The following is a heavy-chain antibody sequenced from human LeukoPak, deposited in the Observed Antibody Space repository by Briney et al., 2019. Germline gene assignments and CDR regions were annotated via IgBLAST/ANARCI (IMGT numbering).Heavy chain of an antibody. J-gene: IGHJ6*03. V-gene: IGHV3-23*01. CDR1: GFTFSSYA. CDR3: AKDSASITIFGVVIGGYYYYYYMDV. CDR2: ISGSGGST. D-gene: IGHD3-3*01. Sequence: GGSLRLSCAASGFTFSSYAMSWVRQAPGNGLEWVSAISGSGGSTYYADSVKGRFTISRDNSKNTLYLQMNSLRAEDTAVYYCAKDSASITIFGVVIGGYYYYYYMDVWGKGTTVTVSS.